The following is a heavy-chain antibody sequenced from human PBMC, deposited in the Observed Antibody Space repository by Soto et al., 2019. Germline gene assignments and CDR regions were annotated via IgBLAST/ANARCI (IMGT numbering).Heavy chain of an antibody. CDR2: INAGNGNT. Sequence: ASVKVSCKASGYTFTSYAMHWVRQAPGQRLEWMGWINAGNGNTKYSQKFQGRVTITRDTSASTAYMELSSLRSEDTAVYYCARVVVVAAPTWFASWGQGSLVTVSS. D-gene: IGHD2-15*01. J-gene: IGHJ5*01. V-gene: IGHV1-3*01. CDR3: ARVVVVAAPTWFAS. CDR1: GYTFTSYA.